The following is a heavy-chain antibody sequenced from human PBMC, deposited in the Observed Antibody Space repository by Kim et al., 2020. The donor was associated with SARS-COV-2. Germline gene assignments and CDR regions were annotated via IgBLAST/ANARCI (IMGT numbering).Heavy chain of an antibody. CDR2: IKQDGSEK. CDR1: GFTFSNNY. CDR3: ARGVRYFDWLNDY. J-gene: IGHJ4*02. D-gene: IGHD3-9*01. V-gene: IGHV3-7*03. Sequence: GGSLRLSCAASGFTFSNNYMSWVRQAPGKGLEWVANIKQDGSEKYYVDSVKGRFTISRDNAKNSLYLQMNSLRVEDTAVYYCARGVRYFDWLNDYWGQGT.